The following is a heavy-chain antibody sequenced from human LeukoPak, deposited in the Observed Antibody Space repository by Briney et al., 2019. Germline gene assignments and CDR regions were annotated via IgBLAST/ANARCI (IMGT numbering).Heavy chain of an antibody. D-gene: IGHD6-13*01. CDR1: GGSISSGSYY. Sequence: SETLSLTCTVSGGSISSGSYYWSWIRQPAGKGLEWIGRIYTSGSTNYNPSLKSRVTISVDTSKNQFSLKLSSVTAADTAVYYCARGGSSSWYRGYFQHWGQGTLVTVSS. CDR3: ARGGSSSWYRGYFQH. J-gene: IGHJ1*01. CDR2: IYTSGST. V-gene: IGHV4-61*02.